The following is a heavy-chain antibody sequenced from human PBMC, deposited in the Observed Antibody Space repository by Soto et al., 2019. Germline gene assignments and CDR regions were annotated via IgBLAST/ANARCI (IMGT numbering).Heavy chain of an antibody. D-gene: IGHD1-26*01. J-gene: IGHJ4*02. CDR1: GFTFSSYS. CDR3: ERDRQIVGATIQFDY. CDR2: ISSSSSYI. Sequence: GGSLRLSCAASGFTFSSYSMNWVRQAPGKGLEWVSSISSSSSYIYYADSVKGRFTISRDNAKNSLYLQMNSLRAEDTAVYYCERDRQIVGATIQFDYWGQGTLVTVSS. V-gene: IGHV3-21*01.